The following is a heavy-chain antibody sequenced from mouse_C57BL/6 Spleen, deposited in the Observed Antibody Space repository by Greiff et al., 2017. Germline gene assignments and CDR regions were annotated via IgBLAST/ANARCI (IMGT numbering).Heavy chain of an antibody. V-gene: IGHV1-26*01. J-gene: IGHJ2*01. CDR2: INPNNGGT. CDR3: ASRDGYYNFDY. Sequence: VQLQQSGPELVKPGASVKISCKASGYTFTDYYMNWVKQSHGKSLEWIGDINPNNGGTSYNQKFKGKATLTVDKSSSTAYMELRSLTSEDSAVYYCASRDGYYNFDYWGQGTTLTVSS. CDR1: GYTFTDYY. D-gene: IGHD2-3*01.